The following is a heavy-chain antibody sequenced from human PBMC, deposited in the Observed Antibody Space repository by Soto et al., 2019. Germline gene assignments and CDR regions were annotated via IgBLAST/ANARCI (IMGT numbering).Heavy chain of an antibody. V-gene: IGHV4-59*08. J-gene: IGHJ4*02. Sequence: TSETLSLTCTVSGGSISSDYWSWIRQPPGKGLEWMGYIHYSGSTNYNPSLKSRATMSVDTSKNQFSLKLSSVTAAVTAVYYCARTSYASGSSGHFDYWGQGTLVTVSS. D-gene: IGHD3-10*01. CDR2: IHYSGST. CDR3: ARTSYASGSSGHFDY. CDR1: GGSISSDY.